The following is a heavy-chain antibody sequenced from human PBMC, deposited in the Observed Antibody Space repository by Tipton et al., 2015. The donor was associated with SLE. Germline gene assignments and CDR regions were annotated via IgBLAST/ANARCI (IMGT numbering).Heavy chain of an antibody. CDR3: ARSRIGLGYNYDMDV. CDR1: GGSIGSSTYY. D-gene: IGHD1-1*01. V-gene: IGHV4-39*07. Sequence: TLSLTCTVSGGSIGSSTYYWGWIRQPPGKGLEWIGSIYYSGSTYYRPSLKSRVTISVDTSKNQFSLKLNSLTAADTAVYYCARSRIGLGYNYDMDVLGKGTTVTVSS. CDR2: IYYSGST. J-gene: IGHJ6*03.